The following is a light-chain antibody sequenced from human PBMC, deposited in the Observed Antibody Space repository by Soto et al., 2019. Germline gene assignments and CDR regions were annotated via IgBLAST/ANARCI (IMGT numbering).Light chain of an antibody. V-gene: IGKV1-33*01. CDR1: QDISNN. J-gene: IGKJ4*01. CDR3: QQYFHRLLT. CDR2: DAS. Sequence: DIQMTQATSSLSASIGVRVTITCQASQDISNNLNWYQQKPGKAPKLLIYDASNLKTGVPSRFSGSGSETDFTFTISSLQPEDIATYYCQQYFHRLLTFGGGTKVEI.